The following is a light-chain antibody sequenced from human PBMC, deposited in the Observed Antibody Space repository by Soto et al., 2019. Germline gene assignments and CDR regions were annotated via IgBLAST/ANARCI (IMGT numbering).Light chain of an antibody. Sequence: EIVMTQSPATLSVSPGERATLSCRASESVSSNLAWYQQKPGQAPRLLIYGASTRATGIPARFSGSGSGTEFTLTISSLQSEDFATYYCQQYNSYWTFGQGTKV. J-gene: IGKJ1*01. CDR2: GAS. CDR1: ESVSSN. CDR3: QQYNSYWT. V-gene: IGKV3-15*01.